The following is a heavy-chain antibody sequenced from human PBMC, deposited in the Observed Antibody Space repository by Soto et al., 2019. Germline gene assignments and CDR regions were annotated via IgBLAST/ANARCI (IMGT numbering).Heavy chain of an antibody. V-gene: IGHV2-5*02. CDR2: LYWDDDP. CDR1: GLTLRTTAVG. J-gene: IGHJ6*02. Sequence: QIPLQVSGPTLVKPTQPLTMTCTVSGLTLRTTAVGVGGVRQPPETALESLALLYWDDDPRYSPSLKSRLPSTKDISERRVGVTIANMDTVDTATYYCVQTRSGRGCFEIYSSHAYYGLDVWGQGTTVTVSS. D-gene: IGHD2-15*01. CDR3: VQTRSGRGCFEIYSSHAYYGLDV.